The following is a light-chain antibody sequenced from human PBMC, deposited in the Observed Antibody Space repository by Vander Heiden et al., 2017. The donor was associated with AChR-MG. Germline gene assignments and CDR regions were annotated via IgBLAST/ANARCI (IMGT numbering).Light chain of an antibody. CDR2: GAS. V-gene: IGKV3-20*01. J-gene: IGKJ1*01. Sequence: EIVLTQSPGTLSLSPGERATLSCRASQSVSSSYLAWYQQKPGQAPRLLIYGASSRATGIPDRFSGSGSGTDFTLTISRLEPEDFAVYHCQQDGPSTWTFGQGTKVEIK. CDR3: QQDGPSTWT. CDR1: QSVSSSY.